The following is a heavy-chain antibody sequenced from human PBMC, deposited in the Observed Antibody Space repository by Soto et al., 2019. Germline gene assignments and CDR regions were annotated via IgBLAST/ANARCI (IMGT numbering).Heavy chain of an antibody. CDR1: GFTLSSYA. J-gene: IGHJ4*02. V-gene: IGHV3-23*01. CDR2: SSATGSGT. D-gene: IGHD4-4*01. CDR3: AKDRRAGGNYGFYSDK. Sequence: GGSLRLSSCASGFTLSSYAMTWFRQAPGKGLEWISFSSATGSGTYYADSVKCRFTISRDNSKNTVYLQMNSLRAEDTALYYCAKDRRAGGNYGFYSDKRGQGTQVTVSS.